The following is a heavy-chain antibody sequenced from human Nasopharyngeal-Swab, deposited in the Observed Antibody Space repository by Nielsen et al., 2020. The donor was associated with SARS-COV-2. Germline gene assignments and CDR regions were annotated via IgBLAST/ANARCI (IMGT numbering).Heavy chain of an antibody. Sequence: GGSLRLSCAASGFTFSWFGMHWVRQAPGKGLEWVAFIAHDASNEYYGDSVKGRFYISRDSSKNTLYLQMDSLRGEDTAVYYCARDAPAHYGAFYWGRGTLVTVSS. J-gene: IGHJ4*02. CDR1: GFTFSWFG. V-gene: IGHV3-30*03. CDR3: ARDAPAHYGAFY. CDR2: IAHDASNE. D-gene: IGHD4-17*01.